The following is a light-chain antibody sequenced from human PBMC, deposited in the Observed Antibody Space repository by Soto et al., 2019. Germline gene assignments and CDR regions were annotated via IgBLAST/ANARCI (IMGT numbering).Light chain of an antibody. CDR2: WAS. V-gene: IGKV4-1*01. CDR3: QQYDSAPLT. J-gene: IGKJ4*01. CDR1: QSVLYSSNNKNY. Sequence: DIVMTQSPDSLAVSLGERATINWKSSQSVLYSSNNKNYLAWYQQKPGQPPKLLIYWASTRESGVPDRFSGSGSGTDFTLTISSLQAEDVAVYYCQQYDSAPLTFGGGTKVDIK.